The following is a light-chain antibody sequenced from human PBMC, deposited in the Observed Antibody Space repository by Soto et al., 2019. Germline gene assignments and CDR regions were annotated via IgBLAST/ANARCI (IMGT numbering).Light chain of an antibody. CDR3: HHYGSSLSIT. CDR2: CAS. J-gene: IGKJ5*01. CDR1: QSVSSNY. Sequence: EIVLTQSPGTLSLSPGERATLSCRARQSVSSNYLAWYQQKPGQAPRLLIYCASSRATGNPDRFSGSGSGTDFTLTISRLEPEDFAVYYCHHYGSSLSITFGQGTRLEIK. V-gene: IGKV3-20*01.